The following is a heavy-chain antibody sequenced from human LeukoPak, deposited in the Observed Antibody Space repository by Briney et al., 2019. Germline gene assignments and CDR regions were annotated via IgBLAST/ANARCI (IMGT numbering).Heavy chain of an antibody. D-gene: IGHD1-14*01. CDR2: SYSDTNT. J-gene: IGHJ3*02. CDR3: VRKNRDFNAAFDT. Sequence: GGSLRLSCTASGFTVSNNYMSWVRQAAGKGLEWVSISYSDTNTNYADSVKGRFTTSRDTSQNTLPLQMNSLRAEDTAVYYCVRKNRDFNAAFDTWGQGTVVTVSA. CDR1: GFTVSNNY. V-gene: IGHV3-53*01.